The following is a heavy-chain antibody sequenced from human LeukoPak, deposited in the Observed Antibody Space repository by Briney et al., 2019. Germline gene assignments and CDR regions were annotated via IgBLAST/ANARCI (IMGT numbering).Heavy chain of an antibody. V-gene: IGHV4-30-2*01. CDR2: IYHSGST. J-gene: IGHJ4*02. D-gene: IGHD1-26*01. Sequence: SETLSLTWTVSGGSISSGGYYWSWIRQPPGKGLEWIGYIYHSGSTYYNPSLKSRVTISVDRSKNQFSLKLSSVTAADTAVYYCARVGPGAFDYWGQGTLVTVSS. CDR1: GGSISSGGYY. CDR3: ARVGPGAFDY.